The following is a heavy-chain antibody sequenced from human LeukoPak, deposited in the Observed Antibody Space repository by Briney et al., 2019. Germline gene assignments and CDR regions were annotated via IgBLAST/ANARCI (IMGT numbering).Heavy chain of an antibody. Sequence: GGSVRLSCAASRFTFSNYNMKWVGQAPAEGREGCASISSSSSYIYYADSVKGRFTISKVNAKDSLDLQLNSRRADDTALYYCARGPPAYAYDLFDIWGQGTIVTVSS. V-gene: IGHV3-21*01. CDR3: ARGPPAYAYDLFDI. D-gene: IGHD2-21*01. CDR2: ISSSSSYI. J-gene: IGHJ3*02. CDR1: RFTFSNYN.